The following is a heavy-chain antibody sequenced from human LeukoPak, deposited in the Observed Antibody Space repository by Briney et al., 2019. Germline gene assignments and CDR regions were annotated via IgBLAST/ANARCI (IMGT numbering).Heavy chain of an antibody. D-gene: IGHD6-19*01. CDR2: INHSGST. CDR1: GGSFSGYY. CDR3: ARRISSGHIFSAFDI. J-gene: IGHJ3*02. Sequence: PSETLSLTCAVYGGSFSGYYWSWIRQPPGKGLEWIGEINHSGSTNYNPSLKSRVTISVDTSKNQFSLKLSSVTAADTAVYYCARRISSGHIFSAFDIWGQGTMVTVSS. V-gene: IGHV4-34*01.